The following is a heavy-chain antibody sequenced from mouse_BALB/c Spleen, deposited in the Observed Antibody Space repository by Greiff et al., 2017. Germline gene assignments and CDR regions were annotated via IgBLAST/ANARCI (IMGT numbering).Heavy chain of an antibody. V-gene: IGHV2-9-2*01. CDR3: VRSPYYYGSSYNYYAMDY. CDR1: GFSLTSYD. Sequence: VQVVESGPGLVAPSQSLSITCTVSGFSLTSYDISWIRQPPGKGLEWLGVIWTGGGTNYNSAFMSRLSISKDNSKSQVFLKMNSLQTDDTAIYYCVRSPYYYGSSYNYYAMDYWGQGTSVTVSS. D-gene: IGHD1-1*01. J-gene: IGHJ4*01. CDR2: IWTGGGT.